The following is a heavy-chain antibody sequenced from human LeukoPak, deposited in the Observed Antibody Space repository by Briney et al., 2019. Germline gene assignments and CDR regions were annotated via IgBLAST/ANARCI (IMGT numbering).Heavy chain of an antibody. J-gene: IGHJ6*02. CDR3: AKPRQQLVRYGLDV. CDR1: GLIFNSYA. D-gene: IGHD6-6*01. Sequence: GGSLRLSCAASGLIFNSYAMTWVRQAPGKGLGWVSAISASGGSTYYADSVKGRFTISRDNSKSTLYLQMNSLRSEDTAVYYCAKPRQQLVRYGLDVWGQGTTVIVSS. CDR2: ISASGGST. V-gene: IGHV3-23*01.